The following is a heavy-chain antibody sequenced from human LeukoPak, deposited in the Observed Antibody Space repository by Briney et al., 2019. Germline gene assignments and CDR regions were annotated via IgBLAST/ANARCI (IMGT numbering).Heavy chain of an antibody. CDR3: ARRGNSVSSSWFDP. CDR2: INHSGST. V-gene: IGHV4-34*01. CDR1: GGSFSGYY. Sequence: SETLSLTCAVYGGSFSGYYWSWIRQPPGKGLKWIGEINHSGSTNYNPSLKSRVTISVDTSKNQFSLKLSSVTAADTAVYYCARRGNSVSSSWFDPWGQGTLVTVSS. D-gene: IGHD2-2*01. J-gene: IGHJ5*02.